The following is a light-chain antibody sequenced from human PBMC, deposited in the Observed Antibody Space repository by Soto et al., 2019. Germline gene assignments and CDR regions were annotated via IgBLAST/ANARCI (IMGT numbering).Light chain of an antibody. J-gene: IGKJ2*01. V-gene: IGKV3-20*01. CDR2: GAS. Sequence: EIVLTQSPGTLSLSPGERATLSCRASQSFSGSYLAWYQQKPGQAPRLLIYGASSRATGIPDRFSGSGSGTDFTLTISRLEPEDVAVYYCQQYGNSPYTFGQGTKLEIK. CDR3: QQYGNSPYT. CDR1: QSFSGSY.